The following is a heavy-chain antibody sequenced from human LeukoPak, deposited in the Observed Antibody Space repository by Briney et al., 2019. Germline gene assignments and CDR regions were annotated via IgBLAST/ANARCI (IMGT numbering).Heavy chain of an antibody. V-gene: IGHV3-21*01. CDR3: ATTLGDCSDGSCFDY. J-gene: IGHJ4*02. D-gene: IGHD2-15*01. Sequence: GGSLRLSCAASGFTFSSYSMNWVRQAPGKGLEWVSSISSSSSYIYYADSVKGRFTISRDDAKNSLYLQMNSLRAEDTAVYYCATTLGDCSDGSCFDYWGQGTLVTVSS. CDR2: ISSSSSYI. CDR1: GFTFSSYS.